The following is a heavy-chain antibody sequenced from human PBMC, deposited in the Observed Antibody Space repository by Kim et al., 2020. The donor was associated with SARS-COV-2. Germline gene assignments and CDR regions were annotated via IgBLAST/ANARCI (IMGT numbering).Heavy chain of an antibody. CDR1: GGTFSSYA. CDR2: IIPIFGTA. CDR3: ARAKLNLGMATIIDY. Sequence: SVKVSCKASGGTFSSYAISWVRQAPGQGLEWMGGIIPIFGTANYAQKFQGRVTITADESTSTAYMELSSLRSEDTAVYYCARAKLNLGMATIIDYWGQGTLVTVSS. V-gene: IGHV1-69*13. J-gene: IGHJ4*02. D-gene: IGHD5-12*01.